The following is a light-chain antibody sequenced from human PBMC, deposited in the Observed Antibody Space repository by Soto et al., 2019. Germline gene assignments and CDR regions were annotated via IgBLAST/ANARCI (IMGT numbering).Light chain of an antibody. Sequence: QSVLTQPPSVSGAPGQRVTISCTGSSSNIGAGYDVHWYQQLPGTAPKLLIYGNSNRPSGVPDRFSGSKSGTSASLAITGLQAEDEADYSCQSYDRSLSGFYVFGTGPKVTVL. J-gene: IGLJ1*01. CDR3: QSYDRSLSGFYV. CDR1: SSNIGAGYD. V-gene: IGLV1-40*01. CDR2: GNS.